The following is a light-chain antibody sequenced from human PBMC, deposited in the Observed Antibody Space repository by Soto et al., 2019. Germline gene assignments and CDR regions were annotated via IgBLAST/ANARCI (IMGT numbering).Light chain of an antibody. CDR3: QQRSNWPPAT. V-gene: IGKV3-11*01. CDR1: QSVSSY. CDR2: DAS. J-gene: IGKJ2*01. Sequence: EIVLTQSPATLSLSPGERATLSCRASQSVSSYLAWYQQKPGQAPRLLIYDASNRATGIPARFSGGGSGTDVTLTISSLEPEDFAVYYCQQRSNWPPATFGQGTKLELK.